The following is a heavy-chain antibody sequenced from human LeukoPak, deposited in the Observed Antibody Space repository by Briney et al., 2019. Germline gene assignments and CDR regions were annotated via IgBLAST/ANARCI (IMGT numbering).Heavy chain of an antibody. D-gene: IGHD5-12*01. J-gene: IGHJ4*02. CDR2: ISYDGGNK. V-gene: IGHV3-30-3*01. Sequence: PGGSLRLSCAASGITFSSYAMHWVRHTPGKGLEWVAAISYDGGNKYYADSVKGRFTISRDNSKNTLYLQMNSLKTEDTAVYYCTTHGYSGYDHNYWGQGTLVTVSS. CDR3: TTHGYSGYDHNY. CDR1: GITFSSYA.